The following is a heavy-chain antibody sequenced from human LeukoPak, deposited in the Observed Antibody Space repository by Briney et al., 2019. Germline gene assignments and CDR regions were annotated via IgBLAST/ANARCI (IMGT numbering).Heavy chain of an antibody. J-gene: IGHJ4*02. CDR1: GFTFSRYG. CDR2: IWSDGSNQ. Sequence: GGSLRLSCTASGFTFSRYGMHWVRQAPGNGLEWVAVIWSDGSNQKYADSVKGRFTISTDNSKNTLYLQMNSLRAEDTAVYYCATDQGASPFDYWGQGTLVTVSS. V-gene: IGHV3-33*01. CDR3: ATDQGASPFDY. D-gene: IGHD4/OR15-4a*01.